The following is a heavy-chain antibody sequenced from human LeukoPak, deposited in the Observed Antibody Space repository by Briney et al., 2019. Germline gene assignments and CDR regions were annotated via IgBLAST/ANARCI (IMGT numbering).Heavy chain of an antibody. CDR1: GYTFTSYY. V-gene: IGHV1-46*01. J-gene: IGHJ5*02. D-gene: IGHD3-10*01. Sequence: GASVKVSCKASGYTFTSYYMHWVRQAPGQGLEWMGIIDPSGGSTSYAQKFQGRVTMTRDTSTSTVYMELSSLRSEDTAVYYCARDLWFGELFHNWFDPWGQGTLVTVSS. CDR2: IDPSGGST. CDR3: ARDLWFGELFHNWFDP.